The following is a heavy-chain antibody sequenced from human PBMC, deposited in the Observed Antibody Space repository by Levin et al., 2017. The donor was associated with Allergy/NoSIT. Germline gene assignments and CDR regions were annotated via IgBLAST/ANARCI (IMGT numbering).Heavy chain of an antibody. Sequence: SETLSLTCTVSGDSISSKPLYWGWIRQSPGKGLEWIGNTYYSGATSHYNPSLKRRVTISVDTSKNQFSLTLTSVTAADTAVYYCWREMELQGRGNWFYPWGQGILVTVSS. V-gene: IGHV4-39*02. J-gene: IGHJ5*02. CDR2: TYYSGATS. D-gene: IGHD1-7*01. CDR3: WREMELQGRGNWFYP. CDR1: GDSISSKPLY.